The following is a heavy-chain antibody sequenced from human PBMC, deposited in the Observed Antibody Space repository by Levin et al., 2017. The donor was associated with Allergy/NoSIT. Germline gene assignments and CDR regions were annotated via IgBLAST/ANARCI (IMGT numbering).Heavy chain of an antibody. V-gene: IGHV3-30-3*01. D-gene: IGHD5-18*01. CDR2: ISYDGSNK. CDR1: GFTFSSYA. Sequence: GESLKISCAASGFTFSSYAMHWVRQAPGKGLEWVAVISYDGSNKYYADSVKGRFTISRDNSKNTLYLQMNSLRAEDTAVYYCARGGGVDTAMVAYYYYGMDVWGQGTTVTVSS. CDR3: ARGGGVDTAMVAYYYYGMDV. J-gene: IGHJ6*02.